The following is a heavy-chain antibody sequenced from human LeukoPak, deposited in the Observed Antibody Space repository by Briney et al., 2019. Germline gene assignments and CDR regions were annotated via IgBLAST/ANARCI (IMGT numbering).Heavy chain of an antibody. J-gene: IGHJ4*02. CDR1: GFTFSSYS. CDR2: ISSSGSYI. CDR3: ARGATYSSSSPDY. V-gene: IGHV3-21*01. D-gene: IGHD6-6*01. Sequence: GGSLRLSCAASGFTFSSYSMNWVRQAPGKGLEWVSAISSSGSYIYYADSVKGRFTISRDNAKNSLYLQMNSLRAEDTAVYYCARGATYSSSSPDYWGQGTLVTVSS.